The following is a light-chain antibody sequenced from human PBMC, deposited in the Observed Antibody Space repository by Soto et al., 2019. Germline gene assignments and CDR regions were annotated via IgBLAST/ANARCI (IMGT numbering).Light chain of an antibody. CDR2: KAS. J-gene: IGKJ1*01. Sequence: GDRVTITCRASQSISTWLAWFQQKPGKAPKLLIQKASTLESGVPSRFSGSGSGTEFTLTISSLQPDDFATYYCQQYSTSSRTFGQGTKVDNK. CDR3: QQYSTSSRT. CDR1: QSISTW. V-gene: IGKV1-5*03.